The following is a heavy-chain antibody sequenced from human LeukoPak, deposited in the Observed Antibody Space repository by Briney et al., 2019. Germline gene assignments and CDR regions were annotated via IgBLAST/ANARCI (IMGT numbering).Heavy chain of an antibody. J-gene: IGHJ4*02. Sequence: GGSLRLSCAASGFTFSSYAMSWVRQAPGKGLEWVSGISGSGVSTYYADSVKGRFTISRDNAKNTVYVHMNSLRDEDTAVYYCARGGRYAYFLDYWGQGTLVTVSS. V-gene: IGHV3-23*01. D-gene: IGHD3-16*01. CDR3: ARGGRYAYFLDY. CDR1: GFTFSSYA. CDR2: ISGSGVST.